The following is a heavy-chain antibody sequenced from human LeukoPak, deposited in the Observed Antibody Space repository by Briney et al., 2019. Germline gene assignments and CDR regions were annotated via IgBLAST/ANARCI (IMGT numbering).Heavy chain of an antibody. Sequence: GSLRLSCAASGFTFSSYEMNWVRQAPGTGLEWVSYISSSGSTIYYADSVKGRFTISRDNAKNSLYLQINSLRAEDTAVYYCAELGITMIGGVWGKGTTVTISS. CDR3: AELGITMIGGV. V-gene: IGHV3-48*03. CDR1: GFTFSSYE. CDR2: ISSSGSTI. J-gene: IGHJ6*04. D-gene: IGHD3-10*02.